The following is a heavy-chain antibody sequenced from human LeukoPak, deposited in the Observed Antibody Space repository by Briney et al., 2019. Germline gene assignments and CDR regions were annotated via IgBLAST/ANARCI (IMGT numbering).Heavy chain of an antibody. CDR1: GGSISSGGYY. J-gene: IGHJ4*02. Sequence: PSETLSLTCTVSGGSISSGGYYWSWIRQHPGKGLEWIGYIYYSGSTYYNPSLKSRVAISVDTSKNQFSLKLSSVTAADTAVYYCARTRKVDENDYWGQGTLVTVSS. CDR2: IYYSGST. D-gene: IGHD1-26*01. CDR3: ARTRKVDENDY. V-gene: IGHV4-31*03.